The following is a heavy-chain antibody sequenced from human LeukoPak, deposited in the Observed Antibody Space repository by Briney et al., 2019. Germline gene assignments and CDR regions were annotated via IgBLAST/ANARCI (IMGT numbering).Heavy chain of an antibody. V-gene: IGHV4-38-2*02. J-gene: IGHJ4*02. CDR2: IDHSGST. CDR1: GYSISSGYY. D-gene: IGHD6-19*01. CDR3: ARDSALAQAVMFDY. Sequence: SETLSLTCTVSGYSISSGYYWGLIRQTPGKGMEWTGSIDHSGSTYYNPSLKSRITISVDTSKNQFSLKLSSVTAADTAVYYCARDSALAQAVMFDYWGQGTLVTVSS.